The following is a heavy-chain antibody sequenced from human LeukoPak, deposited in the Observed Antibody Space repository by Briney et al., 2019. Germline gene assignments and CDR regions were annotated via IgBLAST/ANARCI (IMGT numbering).Heavy chain of an antibody. D-gene: IGHD3-9*01. CDR1: GDSVSSNSAA. V-gene: IGHV6-1*01. Sequence: SQTLSLTCAISGDSVSSNSAAWNWIRQSPSRGLEWLGRTYYRSQGYNDYAVSVKSRITITPHTSKNQFSLQLNSVTPEDTAVYYCARSQYDILTGYYYYGMDVWGQGTTVTVSS. CDR2: TYYRSQGYN. CDR3: ARSQYDILTGYYYYGMDV. J-gene: IGHJ6*02.